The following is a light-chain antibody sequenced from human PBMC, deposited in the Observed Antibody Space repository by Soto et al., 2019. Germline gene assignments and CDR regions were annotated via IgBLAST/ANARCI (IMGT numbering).Light chain of an antibody. CDR1: QGIRND. Sequence: AIQMTQSPSSLSASVADRVTITCRGSQGIRNDLGWYQQKPGKAPKLLIYAASSLQSGVPSRFSGSGSGTAFTLTISSLQPEDFATYYCLQDYNYPLTFGGGTKVEIK. CDR2: AAS. J-gene: IGKJ4*01. CDR3: LQDYNYPLT. V-gene: IGKV1-6*01.